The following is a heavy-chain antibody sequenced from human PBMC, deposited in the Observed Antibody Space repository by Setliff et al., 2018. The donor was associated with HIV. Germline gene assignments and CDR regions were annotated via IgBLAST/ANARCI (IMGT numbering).Heavy chain of an antibody. V-gene: IGHV4-34*01. D-gene: IGHD6-19*01. J-gene: IGHJ4*02. CDR1: GGSFSGYH. Sequence: SETLSLTCAVYGGSFSGYHWNWIRQFPGKGLEWIGEINHTGNTQYNPSLKSRVTMSEETSKNQFSLKLKSVTAADTAVYFCARGGTVSADFDSWGQGTLVTVSS. CDR2: INHTGNT. CDR3: ARGGTVSADFDS.